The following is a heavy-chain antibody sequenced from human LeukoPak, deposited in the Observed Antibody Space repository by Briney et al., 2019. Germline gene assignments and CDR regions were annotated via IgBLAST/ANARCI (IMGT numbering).Heavy chain of an antibody. CDR3: ARGTRTFDP. D-gene: IGHD2-2*01. CDR1: GGSFSGYY. J-gene: IGHJ5*02. Sequence: SETLSLTCADYGGSFSGYYWSWIRQPPGKGLEWIEEINHSGSTNYNPSLKSRVTISVDTSKNQFSLKLSSVTAADTAVYYCARGTRTFDPWGQGTLVTVSS. CDR2: INHSGST. V-gene: IGHV4-34*01.